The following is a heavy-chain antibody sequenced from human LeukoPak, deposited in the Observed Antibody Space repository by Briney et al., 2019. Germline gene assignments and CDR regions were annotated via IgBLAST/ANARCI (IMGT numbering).Heavy chain of an antibody. Sequence: ASVKVSCKASGYTFTSYYMHWVRQAPGQGLEWMGIINPSGGSTSYAQKFQGRVTMTTDTSTSTAYMELRSLRSDDTAVYYCARDRPYYYDSSGYLLLGYWGQGTLVTVSS. CDR2: INPSGGST. D-gene: IGHD3-22*01. CDR1: GYTFTSYY. V-gene: IGHV1-46*01. CDR3: ARDRPYYYDSSGYLLLGY. J-gene: IGHJ4*02.